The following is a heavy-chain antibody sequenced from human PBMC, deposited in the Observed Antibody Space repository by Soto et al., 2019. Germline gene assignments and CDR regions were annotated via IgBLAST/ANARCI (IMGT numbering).Heavy chain of an antibody. V-gene: IGHV3-15*07. CDR2: VKSKNDGGTT. J-gene: IGHJ4*01. CDR1: GFTFSNAW. Sequence: GGSLRLSCAASGFTFSNAWINWVRQAPGKGLEWVGRVKSKNDGGTTDFAAPVKGRFAISRDDSKNMVYLEMNSLQTEDTTIYYCTTVSYITSIIVRFDYWGRGTLVTVSS. CDR3: TTVSYITSIIVRFDY. D-gene: IGHD3-10*01.